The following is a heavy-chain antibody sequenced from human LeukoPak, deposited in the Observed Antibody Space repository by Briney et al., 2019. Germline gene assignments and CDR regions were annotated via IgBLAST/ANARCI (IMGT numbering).Heavy chain of an antibody. D-gene: IGHD3-3*01. CDR2: IKSGSDGGAT. V-gene: IGHV3-15*01. CDR1: GFTFNSAW. J-gene: IGHJ4*02. CDR3: TTDQLEGYYDAWSGYYLF. Sequence: GGSLRLSCAASGFTFNSAWMGWVRQAPGKGLEWVGRIKSGSDGGATHYAAPVKGRFTISRDDSQNTVYLQMNSLKTEDTAVYYCTTDQLEGYYDAWSGYYLFWGQGTLVTVSS.